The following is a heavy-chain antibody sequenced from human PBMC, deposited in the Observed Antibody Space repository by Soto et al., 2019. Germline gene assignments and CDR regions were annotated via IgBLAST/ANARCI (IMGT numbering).Heavy chain of an antibody. D-gene: IGHD3-22*01. J-gene: IGHJ4*02. V-gene: IGHV1-69*01. CDR1: GGTFSSYA. CDR3: ARDITYYYDSSGYQFDY. Sequence: QVQLVQSGAEVKKPGSSVKVSCKASGGTFSSYAISWVRQAPGQGLEWMGGIIPIFGTANYAQKFQGRVTLTADESTSTAYMELSSLRSEDTAVYYCARDITYYYDSSGYQFDYWGQGTLVTVSS. CDR2: IIPIFGTA.